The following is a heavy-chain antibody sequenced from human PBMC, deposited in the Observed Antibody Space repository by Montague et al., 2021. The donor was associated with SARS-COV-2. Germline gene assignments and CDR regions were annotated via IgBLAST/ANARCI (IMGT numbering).Heavy chain of an antibody. CDR1: GGSFSDYH. V-gene: IGHV4-34*01. Sequence: SETLSLTCAVYGGSFSDYHWTWIRQSPGGGLEWIGQFNYGGSTKYNPSLRSRVTISIDTSKNQFSLKLTSVTAADTAVYYCARGAPGYWGQGTLVTVSS. D-gene: IGHD1-1*01. CDR2: FNYGGST. J-gene: IGHJ4*02. CDR3: ARGAPGY.